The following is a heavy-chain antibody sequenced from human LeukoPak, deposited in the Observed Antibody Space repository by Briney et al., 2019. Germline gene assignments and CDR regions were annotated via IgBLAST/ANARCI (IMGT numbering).Heavy chain of an antibody. CDR2: FYYSGST. CDR3: ARIYDSSGDD. V-gene: IGHV4-30-4*01. D-gene: IGHD3-22*01. J-gene: IGHJ4*02. Sequence: PSQTLSLTCTVSGGSISSGDYFWRWICQPPGKGLEWIGYFYYSGSTYYNPSLKSRVTISVDTSKNQFSLKLSSVTAADTAVYYCARIYDSSGDDWGQGTLVTVSS. CDR1: GGSISSGDYF.